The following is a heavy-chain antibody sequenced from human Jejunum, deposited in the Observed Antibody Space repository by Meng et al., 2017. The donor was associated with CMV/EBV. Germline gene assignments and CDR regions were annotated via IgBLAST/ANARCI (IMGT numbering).Heavy chain of an antibody. D-gene: IGHD3-16*01. V-gene: IGHV4-61*08. CDR1: GVSVSSRDSY. J-gene: IGHJ4*02. CDR2: IAYSGST. CDR3: AWGPNMFYFDS. Sequence: GSGVSVSSRDSYWSWIRRPPGKEMEWMGYIAYSGSTNYNPSLKGRVTMSLDTSKTQVSLRLNSVTAADTAVYYCAWGPNMFYFDSWAQGTLVTVSS.